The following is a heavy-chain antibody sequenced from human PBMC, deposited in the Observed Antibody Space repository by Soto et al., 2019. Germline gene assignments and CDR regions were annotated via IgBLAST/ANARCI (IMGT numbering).Heavy chain of an antibody. CDR1: GGTFSSYA. D-gene: IGHD3-22*01. Sequence: QVQLVQSGAEVKKPGSSVNVSCKASGGTFSSYAISWVRQAPGQGLEWMGGIIPIFGTANYAQKFQGRVTITADESTSTAYMELSSLRSEDTAVYYCARDRYYYDSSGRGSAEYFQHWGQGTLVTVSS. V-gene: IGHV1-69*01. CDR2: IIPIFGTA. J-gene: IGHJ1*01. CDR3: ARDRYYYDSSGRGSAEYFQH.